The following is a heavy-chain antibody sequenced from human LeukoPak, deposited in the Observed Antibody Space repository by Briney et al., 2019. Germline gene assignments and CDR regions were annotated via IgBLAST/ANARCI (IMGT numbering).Heavy chain of an antibody. Sequence: SETLSLTCTVSGGSISSGGYYWSWIRQHPGKGLEWIGYIYYSGSTYYNPSLKSRVTISVDTSKNQFSLKLSSVTAADTAVYYCARDQPYYDFWSGDYYYYYGMDAWGQGTTVTVSS. D-gene: IGHD3-3*01. CDR3: ARDQPYYDFWSGDYYYYYGMDA. J-gene: IGHJ6*02. CDR1: GGSISSGGYY. CDR2: IYYSGST. V-gene: IGHV4-31*03.